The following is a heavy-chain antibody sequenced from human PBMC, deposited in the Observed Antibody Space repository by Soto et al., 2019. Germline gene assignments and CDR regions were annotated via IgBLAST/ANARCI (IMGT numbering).Heavy chain of an antibody. CDR1: GGSISSGGYY. J-gene: IGHJ5*02. V-gene: IGHV4-31*03. CDR2: IYYSGST. Sequence: SETLSLTCTVSGGSISSGGYYWSWIRQHPGKGLEWIGYIYYSGSTYYNPSLKSRVTISVDTSKNQFSLKLSSVTAADTAVYYCARGWVVVTGGYPLQGYNWFDPWGQGTLVTVSS. D-gene: IGHD2-21*02. CDR3: ARGWVVVTGGYPLQGYNWFDP.